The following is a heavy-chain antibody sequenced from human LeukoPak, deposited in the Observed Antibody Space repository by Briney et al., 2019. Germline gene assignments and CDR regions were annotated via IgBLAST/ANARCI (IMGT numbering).Heavy chain of an antibody. V-gene: IGHV5-51*01. D-gene: IGHD3-22*01. CDR1: GYSFTSYW. CDR3: ATLRAHEYYDSSGYPLGAFDI. Sequence: GASLQISFEGSGYSFTSYWIGLVRQMPGKGLEWMGIIYPGDSDTRYSPSFQGQVTISVDKSISTAYLQWSSLKASDTAMYYCATLRAHEYYDSSGYPLGAFDIWGQGTMVTVSS. CDR2: IYPGDSDT. J-gene: IGHJ3*02.